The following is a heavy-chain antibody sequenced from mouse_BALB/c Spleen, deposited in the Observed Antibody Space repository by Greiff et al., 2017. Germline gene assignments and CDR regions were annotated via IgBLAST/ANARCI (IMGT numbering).Heavy chain of an antibody. CDR2: INPSTGYT. CDR3: ARSGATAPFAY. V-gene: IGHV1-7*01. J-gene: IGHJ3*01. CDR1: GYTFTSYW. Sequence: QVQLKQSGAELAKPGASVKMSCKASGYTFTSYWMHWVKQRPGQGLEWIGYINPSTGYTEYNQKFKDKATLTADKSSSTAYMQLSSLTSEDSAVYYCARSGATAPFAYWGQGTLVTVSA. D-gene: IGHD1-2*01.